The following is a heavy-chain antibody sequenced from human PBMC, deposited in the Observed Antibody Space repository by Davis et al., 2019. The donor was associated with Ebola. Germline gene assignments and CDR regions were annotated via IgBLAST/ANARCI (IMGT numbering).Heavy chain of an antibody. CDR1: GFTFSGSA. J-gene: IGHJ4*02. CDR2: IRSKANSYAT. D-gene: IGHD6-13*01. V-gene: IGHV3-73*01. CDR3: SMAAAGHGGDY. Sequence: PGGSLRLSCAASGFTFSGSAMHWVRQASGKGLEWVGRIRSKANSYATAYAASVKGRFTISRDDSKNTAYLQMNSLKTEDTAVYYCSMAAAGHGGDYWGQGTLVTVSS.